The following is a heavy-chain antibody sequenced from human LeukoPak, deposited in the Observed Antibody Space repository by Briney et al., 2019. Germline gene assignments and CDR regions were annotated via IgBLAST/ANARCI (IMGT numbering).Heavy chain of an antibody. J-gene: IGHJ3*02. CDR2: IYYSGST. CDR1: GGSISSYY. Sequence: SETLSLTCTVSGGSISSYYWSWIRQPPGKGLEWIGYIYYSGSTNYNPSLKSRVTISVDTSKNQFSLKLSSVTAADTAVYYCARVRGDGYNAFDIWGQGTMVTVSS. V-gene: IGHV4-59*01. CDR3: ARVRGDGYNAFDI. D-gene: IGHD5-24*01.